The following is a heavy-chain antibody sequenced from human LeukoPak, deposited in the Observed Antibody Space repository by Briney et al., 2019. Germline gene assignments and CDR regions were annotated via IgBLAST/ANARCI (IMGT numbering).Heavy chain of an antibody. D-gene: IGHD2-2*02. CDR3: ARHPTGYCSSTSCYKYNWFDP. J-gene: IGHJ5*02. Sequence: GPSVKLSCNASGYTLTSNGTSWVRHAPGQGLEWMGWIRAYNGNTNYTQKLQGRVTMTTHTSTNTAYMELRSLRSDDTAVYYGARHPTGYCSSTSCYKYNWFDPWGQGTLVTVSS. CDR1: GYTLTSNG. V-gene: IGHV1-18*01. CDR2: IRAYNGNT.